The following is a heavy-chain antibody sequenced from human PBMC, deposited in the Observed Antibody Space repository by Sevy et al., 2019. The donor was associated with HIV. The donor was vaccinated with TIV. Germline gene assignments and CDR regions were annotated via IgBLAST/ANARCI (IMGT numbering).Heavy chain of an antibody. CDR3: ARELGDYVRGGLDY. V-gene: IGHV3-21*01. CDR2: ISSSSSYI. D-gene: IGHD4-17*01. J-gene: IGHJ4*02. CDR1: GFTFSSYS. Sequence: GGSLRLSCAASGFTFSSYSMNWVRQAPGKGLEWVSSISSSSSYIYYEDSVKGRFTISRDNAKNSLYLQMNSLRAEDTAVYYCARELGDYVRGGLDYWGQGTLVTVSS.